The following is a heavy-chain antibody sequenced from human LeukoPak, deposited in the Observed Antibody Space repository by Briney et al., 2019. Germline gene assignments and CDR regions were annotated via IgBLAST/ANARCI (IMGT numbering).Heavy chain of an antibody. CDR3: AHSPFPHYYDVPTAFDY. CDR1: GFSLSTSGVG. Sequence: SGPTLVKPTQTLTLTCTFSGFSLSTSGVGVGWIRQPPGKALEWLALIYWNDDKRYSPSLKSRLTITKDTSKNQVVLTMTNMDPVDTATYYCAHSPFPHYYDVPTAFDYWGQGTLVTVSS. V-gene: IGHV2-5*01. J-gene: IGHJ4*02. CDR2: IYWNDDK. D-gene: IGHD3-22*01.